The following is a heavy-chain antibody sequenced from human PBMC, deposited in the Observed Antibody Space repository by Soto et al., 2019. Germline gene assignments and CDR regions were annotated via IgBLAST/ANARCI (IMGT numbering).Heavy chain of an antibody. CDR2: IRSKVNTYAT. CDR3: TRRRDWTAMDPLDY. CDR1: GFIFSDSA. V-gene: IGHV3-73*02. J-gene: IGHJ4*02. D-gene: IGHD5-18*01. Sequence: EVQLVESGGGLVQPGGSLRLSCAASGFIFSDSAIHWVRQASGKGLEWVGRIRSKVNTYATIYAASVKGRFTISRDESMNTTYLQMNSLKTEDTAIYYCTRRRDWTAMDPLDYWGQGTLVTVSS.